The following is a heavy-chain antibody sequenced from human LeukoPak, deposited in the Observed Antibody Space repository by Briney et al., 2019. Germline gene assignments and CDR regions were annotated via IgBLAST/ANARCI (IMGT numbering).Heavy chain of an antibody. D-gene: IGHD1-7*01. Sequence: SETLSLTCIVPGGSISSSSYYWAWIRQSPGKGLEWIGTFSSGGSSYYNPSLTSRVSISKDTSDNQFSLRLYSVTAADTAVYYCARKQTGTMYDVWGQGTQVTVSS. CDR3: ARKQTGTMYDV. CDR2: FSSGGSS. J-gene: IGHJ4*02. CDR1: GGSISSSSYY. V-gene: IGHV4-39*07.